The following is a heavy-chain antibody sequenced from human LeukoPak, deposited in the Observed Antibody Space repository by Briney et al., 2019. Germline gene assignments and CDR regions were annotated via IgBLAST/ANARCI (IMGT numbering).Heavy chain of an antibody. CDR2: INPDSGNT. D-gene: IGHD3-22*01. J-gene: IGHJ4*02. CDR1: GYTFTGYY. CDR3: ARDVYITMSEGFDY. Sequence: EASVKVSCKASGYTFTGYYMHWVRQAPGQGLEWMGWINPDSGNTGYAQKFRGRVTITRNTSISTAYMELSSLRSEDTAVYFCARDVYITMSEGFDYWGQGTLVTVSS. V-gene: IGHV1-8*03.